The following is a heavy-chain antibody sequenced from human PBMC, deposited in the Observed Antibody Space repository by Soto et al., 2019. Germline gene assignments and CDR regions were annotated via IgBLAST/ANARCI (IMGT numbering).Heavy chain of an antibody. CDR3: ARGNIAAALVY. CDR2: INHSGRN. Sequence: QVQLHQWGAGLLKPSETLSLTCAVYGGSISGHYWNWIRQRPGKGLEWIGEINHSGRNNYNPSLKSRVKISVDTSNNQFSLNLGSVTAADTAVYFCARGNIAAALVYWGQGTLVTVSS. CDR1: GGSISGHY. D-gene: IGHD6-13*01. J-gene: IGHJ4*02. V-gene: IGHV4-34*01.